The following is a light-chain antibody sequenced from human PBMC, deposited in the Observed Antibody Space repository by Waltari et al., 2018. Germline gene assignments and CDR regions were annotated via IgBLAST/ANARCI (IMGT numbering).Light chain of an antibody. V-gene: IGKV3-20*01. CDR2: GAS. CDR1: QSVSSSY. CDR3: QQYGSSPT. Sequence: EIVLPQSPGTLSFSPGERATLSCRASQSVSSSYLAWYQQKPGQAPRLLIYGASSRATGIPDRFSGSGSGTDFTLTISRLEPEDFAVYYCQQYGSSPTFGGGTKVEIK. J-gene: IGKJ4*01.